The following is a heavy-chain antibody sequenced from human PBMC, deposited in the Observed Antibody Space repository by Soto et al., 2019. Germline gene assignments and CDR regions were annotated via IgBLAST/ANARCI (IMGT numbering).Heavy chain of an antibody. CDR3: ARDRAAGVY. CDR2: ISSGGDTI. D-gene: IGHD6-13*01. CDR1: GFSFSNYE. Sequence: GGSLRLSCAAPGFSFSNYEMNWVRQAPGKGLEWVAYISSGGDTIHYADSVRGRFTVSRDNARNSLSLQMNTLRVEDTALYYCARDRAAGVYWGQGTLVTVSS. V-gene: IGHV3-48*03. J-gene: IGHJ4*02.